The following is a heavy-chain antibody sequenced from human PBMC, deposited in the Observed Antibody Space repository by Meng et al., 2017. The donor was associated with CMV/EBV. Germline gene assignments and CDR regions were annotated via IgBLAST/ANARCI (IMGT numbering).Heavy chain of an antibody. CDR3: ARGGLYSRLFDP. CDR2: INHSGST. J-gene: IGHJ5*02. V-gene: IGHV4-34*01. D-gene: IGHD2-15*01. CDR1: GGSFSGYY. Sequence: SETLSLTCAVYGGSFSGYYWSWIRQPPGKGLEWIGEINHSGSTNYNPSLKSRVTISVDTSKNQFSLKLSSVTAADTAVYYCARGGLYSRLFDPWGQGTLVTVSS.